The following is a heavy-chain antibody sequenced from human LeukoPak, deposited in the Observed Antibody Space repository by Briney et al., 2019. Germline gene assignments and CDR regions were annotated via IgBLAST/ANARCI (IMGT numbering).Heavy chain of an antibody. D-gene: IGHD5-12*01. Sequence: GGSLRLSCAASGFTFSSYAMSWVRQAPGKGLEWVGFIRSKAYGGTTEYAASVKGRFTISRDDSKSIAYLQMNSLKTEDTAVYYCTRVIVATKDYWGQGTLVTVSS. CDR3: TRVIVATKDY. CDR1: GFTFSSYA. J-gene: IGHJ4*02. CDR2: IRSKAYGGTT. V-gene: IGHV3-49*04.